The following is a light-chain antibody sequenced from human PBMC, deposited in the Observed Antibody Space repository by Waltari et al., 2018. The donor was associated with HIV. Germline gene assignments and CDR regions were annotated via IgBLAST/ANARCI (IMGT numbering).Light chain of an antibody. Sequence: EIVMTQSPATLSVSPGERATLSCRASQSVRSNLAWYQQKPGQAPRLLIYDASTRATCIPARFSGSGSGTEFSLTISSLQSEDFAVYYCQQYNNWWTFGQGTKVEIK. CDR2: DAS. CDR1: QSVRSN. J-gene: IGKJ1*01. V-gene: IGKV3-15*01. CDR3: QQYNNWWT.